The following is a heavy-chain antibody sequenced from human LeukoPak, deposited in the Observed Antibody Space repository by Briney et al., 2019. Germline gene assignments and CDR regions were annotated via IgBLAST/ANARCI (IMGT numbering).Heavy chain of an antibody. Sequence: SETLSLTWTVSGSSISSHSWGWVRQPPGEGLEWIGYDSNSGNINYNPALKSRVTISVDTSERQFSLKLSSVSAADTAVYYCARDNWGSLDYWDQGILVTVSS. D-gene: IGHD7-27*01. V-gene: IGHV4-59*11. CDR1: GSSISSHS. J-gene: IGHJ4*02. CDR3: ARDNWGSLDY. CDR2: DSNSGNI.